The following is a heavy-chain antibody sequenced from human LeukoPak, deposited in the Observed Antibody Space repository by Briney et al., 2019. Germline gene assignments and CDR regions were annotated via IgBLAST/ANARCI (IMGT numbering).Heavy chain of an antibody. J-gene: IGHJ4*02. CDR3: AKDRWNTVMAHFDY. CDR2: ISGSGGST. Sequence: PGGSLRLSCAASGFAFSNYAMSWVRLAPGKGLEWVSGISGSGGSTYYADSVKGRFTISRDNSKNTLYLQMNSLRAEDTAVYYCAKDRWNTVMAHFDYWGQGTLVTVSS. V-gene: IGHV3-23*01. D-gene: IGHD5-18*01. CDR1: GFAFSNYA.